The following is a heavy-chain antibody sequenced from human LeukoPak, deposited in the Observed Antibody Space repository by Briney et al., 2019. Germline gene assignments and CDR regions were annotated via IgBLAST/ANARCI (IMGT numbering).Heavy chain of an antibody. V-gene: IGHV3-21*01. CDR3: ARELGYYYDSSGYYYGYDAFDI. CDR2: ISSSSSYI. J-gene: IGHJ3*02. CDR1: GFTFSSYS. D-gene: IGHD3-22*01. Sequence: GGSLRLSCAASGFTFSSYSMNWVRQAPGKGLEWVSSISSSSSYIYYADSVKGRFTISRDNAKNSLYLQMNSLRAEDTAVYYCARELGYYYDSSGYYYGYDAFDIWGQGTMATVSS.